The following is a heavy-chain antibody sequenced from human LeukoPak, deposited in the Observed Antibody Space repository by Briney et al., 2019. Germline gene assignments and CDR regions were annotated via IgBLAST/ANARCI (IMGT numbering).Heavy chain of an antibody. J-gene: IGHJ4*02. Sequence: GGSLRLSCEASGFTFSRYGMHWVRQAPGKGLEWVAVISYDGTNKFYADSVKGRFTLSRDNSKNTLYLEMNSLRADDTAVYYCAKDQMIRWGSPIDDYWGQGTLVTVSS. V-gene: IGHV3-30*18. CDR2: ISYDGTNK. D-gene: IGHD3-16*01. CDR1: GFTFSRYG. CDR3: AKDQMIRWGSPIDDY.